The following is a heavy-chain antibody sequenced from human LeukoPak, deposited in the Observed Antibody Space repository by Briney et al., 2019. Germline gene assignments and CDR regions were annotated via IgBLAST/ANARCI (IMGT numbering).Heavy chain of an antibody. V-gene: IGHV1-18*01. CDR2: INASNGNT. Sequence: ASVKVSCKASGYTFRNYGLTWVRRAPGQGLEWMGWINASNGNTNYAQNFKGRVTMTTDTSTGTAYMELRSLRSGDTGVYFCARESGSGQLDYWGQGTLVTVSS. D-gene: IGHD6-19*01. J-gene: IGHJ4*02. CDR3: ARESGSGQLDY. CDR1: GYTFRNYG.